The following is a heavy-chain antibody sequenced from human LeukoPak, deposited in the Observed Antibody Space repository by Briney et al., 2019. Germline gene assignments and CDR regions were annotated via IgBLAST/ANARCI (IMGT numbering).Heavy chain of an antibody. J-gene: IGHJ4*02. CDR2: IYYSGST. CDR1: GGSISSYY. CDR3: ASLSSGWSYADY. V-gene: IGHV4-59*01. Sequence: SETLSLPCTVSGGSISSYYWSWIRQPPGKGLDWIGYIYYSGSTNYNPSLKSRVTISVDTSKNQFSLRLSSVTAADTSVYYCASLSSGWSYADYWGQGTLVTVSS. D-gene: IGHD6-19*01.